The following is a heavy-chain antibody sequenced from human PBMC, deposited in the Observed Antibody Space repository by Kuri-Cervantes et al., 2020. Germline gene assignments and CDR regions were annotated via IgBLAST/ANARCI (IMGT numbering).Heavy chain of an antibody. CDR3: ARAVGHYFGSGSYYDGYFDY. Sequence: SETLSLTCTVSGGSISSGDYYRSWIRQPPGKGLEWIGEIYHSGSTNYNPSLESRVTISLDTSKNQFSLGLSSVTAADTAVYYCARAVGHYFGSGSYYDGYFDYWGQGSPVTVSS. CDR1: GGSISSGDYY. D-gene: IGHD3-10*01. CDR2: IYHSGST. J-gene: IGHJ4*02. V-gene: IGHV4-30-4*01.